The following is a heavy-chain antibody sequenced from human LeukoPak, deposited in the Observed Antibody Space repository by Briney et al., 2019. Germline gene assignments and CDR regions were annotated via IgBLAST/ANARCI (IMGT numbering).Heavy chain of an antibody. CDR2: IIPIFGTA. CDR1: GGTFSSYA. V-gene: IGHV1-69*13. D-gene: IGHD3-3*01. J-gene: IGHJ6*03. CDR3: ASQVTIFGVVITPHYYYMDV. Sequence: SVKVPCKASGGTFSSYAISWVRQAPGQGLEWMGGIIPIFGTANYAQKFQGRVTITADESTSTAYMELSSLRSEDTAVYYCASQVTIFGVVITPHYYYMDVWGKGTTVTVSS.